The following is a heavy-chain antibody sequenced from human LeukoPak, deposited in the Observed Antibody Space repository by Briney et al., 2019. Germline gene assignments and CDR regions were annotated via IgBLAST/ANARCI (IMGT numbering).Heavy chain of an antibody. V-gene: IGHV3-30*02. CDR3: AKDEAGRIVGAMGYFDY. CDR2: IRYDGSNK. D-gene: IGHD1-26*01. Sequence: PGGSLRLSCAASGFTFSSYGMHWVRQAPGKGLEWVAFIRYDGSNKYYADSVKGRFTISRDNSKNTLYLQMNSLRAEDTAVYYCAKDEAGRIVGAMGYFDYWGQGTLVTVSS. CDR1: GFTFSSYG. J-gene: IGHJ4*02.